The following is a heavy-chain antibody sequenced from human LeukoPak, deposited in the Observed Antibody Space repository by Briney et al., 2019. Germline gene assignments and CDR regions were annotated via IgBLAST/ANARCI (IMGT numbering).Heavy chain of an antibody. J-gene: IGHJ4*02. D-gene: IGHD3-16*01. CDR2: FHNSGTS. CDR1: DDSISDYY. V-gene: IGHV4-59*01. Sequence: SETLSLTCTVSDDSISDYYRGWIRQPPGKGLEWIGSFHNSGTSTCNPSLKSRVTISADTSKNQFSLKLNSLTTADTAVYYCTRGAGWLIDYWGQGILVTVSS. CDR3: TRGAGWLIDY.